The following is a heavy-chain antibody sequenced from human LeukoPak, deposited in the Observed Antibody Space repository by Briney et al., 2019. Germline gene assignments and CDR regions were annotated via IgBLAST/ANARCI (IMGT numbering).Heavy chain of an antibody. J-gene: IGHJ4*02. CDR1: GGSFSGYY. Sequence: SETLSLTCAVYGGSFSGYYWSWIRQPPGKGLEWIGEINHSGSTNYNPSLKSRVTISVDTSKNQFSLRLTSVTAADTAVYYCAREGEYYGSGSYCDYWGQGALVTVSS. CDR3: AREGEYYGSGSYCDY. D-gene: IGHD3-10*01. CDR2: INHSGST. V-gene: IGHV4-34*01.